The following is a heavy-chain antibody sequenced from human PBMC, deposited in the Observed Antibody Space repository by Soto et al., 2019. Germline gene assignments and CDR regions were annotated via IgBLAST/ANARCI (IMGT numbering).Heavy chain of an antibody. Sequence: EVQLVESGGGLVQPGRSLRLSCAASGFTFDDYAMHWVRQAPGKGLEWVSGISWNSGSIGYADSVKGRFTISRDNAKNSLYLQMNSLRAEDTAVYYCAKAFAKVAGKVDFDYWGQGTLVTVSS. CDR3: AKAFAKVAGKVDFDY. V-gene: IGHV3-9*01. CDR1: GFTFDDYA. D-gene: IGHD6-19*01. J-gene: IGHJ4*02. CDR2: ISWNSGSI.